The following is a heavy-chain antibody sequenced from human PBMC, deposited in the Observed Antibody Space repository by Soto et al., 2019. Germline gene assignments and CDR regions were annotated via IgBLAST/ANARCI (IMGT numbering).Heavy chain of an antibody. V-gene: IGHV1-2*04. CDR1: GYTFTGYY. CDR2: INPNSGGT. CDR3: ARARGDGIVTNYYYYDMDV. D-gene: IGHD1-1*01. Sequence: ASVKVSCKASGYTFTGYYMHWVRQAPGRGLEWIGWINPNSGGTNYAQKFQGWVTMTRDTSITTAYMELSRLTSDDTAVYYCARARGDGIVTNYYYYDMDVWGQGTTVTVSS. J-gene: IGHJ6*02.